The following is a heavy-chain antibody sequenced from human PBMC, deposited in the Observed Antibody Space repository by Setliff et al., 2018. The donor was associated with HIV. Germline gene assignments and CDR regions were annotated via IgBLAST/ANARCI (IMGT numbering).Heavy chain of an antibody. D-gene: IGHD4-17*01. V-gene: IGHV3-11*04. CDR1: GFTFSDYY. Sequence: GGSLRLSCAASGFTFSDYYMSWIRQAPGKGLEWVSYINVGGGTKYYADSVRGRFTISRDDAKNSLYLQMKNLRAEDTAIYYCLTHHGDPDYWGQGTLVTVSS. J-gene: IGHJ4*02. CDR2: INVGGGTK. CDR3: LTHHGDPDY.